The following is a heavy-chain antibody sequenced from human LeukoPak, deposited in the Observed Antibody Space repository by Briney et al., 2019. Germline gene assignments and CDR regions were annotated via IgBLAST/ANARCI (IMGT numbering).Heavy chain of an antibody. CDR1: GFTFSSYW. V-gene: IGHV3-7*01. D-gene: IGHD2-2*01. CDR3: ASGRRYCSSTSCRIGAFDI. J-gene: IGHJ3*02. CDR2: IKQDGSEK. Sequence: GGSLRLPCAASGFTFSSYWMSWVRQAPGKGLEWVANIKQDGSEKYYVDSVKGRFTISRDNAKNSLYLQMNSLRAEDTAVYYCASGRRYCSSTSCRIGAFDIWGQGTMVTVSS.